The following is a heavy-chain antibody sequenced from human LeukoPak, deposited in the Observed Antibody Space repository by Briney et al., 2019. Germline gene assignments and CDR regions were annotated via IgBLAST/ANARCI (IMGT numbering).Heavy chain of an antibody. Sequence: PSETLSLTCTVSGYSISSGYYWGWIRQPPGKGLEWIGSIYHSGSTYYNPSLKSRVTISVDTSKNQFSLKLSSVTAADTAVYYCARDDSSYDILTGYWSDAFDIWGQGTMVTVSS. J-gene: IGHJ3*02. CDR1: GYSISSGYY. CDR2: IYHSGST. CDR3: ARDDSSYDILTGYWSDAFDI. V-gene: IGHV4-38-2*02. D-gene: IGHD3-9*01.